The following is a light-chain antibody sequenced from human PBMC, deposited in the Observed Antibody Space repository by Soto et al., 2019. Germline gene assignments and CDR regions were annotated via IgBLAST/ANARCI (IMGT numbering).Light chain of an antibody. CDR2: GAS. CDR3: QQYGSTPPT. CDR1: QNVSSGY. Sequence: EIVLTQSPGTLYVSPGERVTLSCRASQNVSSGYLAWYQQTPGQAPRLLIYGASTRAAGIPDRFSGNGSGTDFALTISSLEPEDFGVYHCQQYGSTPPTFGPGTKVEIK. V-gene: IGKV3-20*01. J-gene: IGKJ3*01.